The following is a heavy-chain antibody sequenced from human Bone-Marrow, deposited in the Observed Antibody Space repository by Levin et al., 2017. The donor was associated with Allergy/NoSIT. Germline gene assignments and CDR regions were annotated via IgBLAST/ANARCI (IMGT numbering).Heavy chain of an antibody. Sequence: GGSLRLSCEASGFTFDDYAMSWVRQVPGKGLEWVSSISFDGGARGYAESVKGRFTISRDNAKNSVYLQMNFLRGDDTAFYYCARNWDYDILTGYTDWGQGTLVTVSS. CDR1: GFTFDDYA. D-gene: IGHD3-9*01. V-gene: IGHV3-20*04. CDR3: ARNWDYDILTGYTD. J-gene: IGHJ4*02. CDR2: ISFDGGAR.